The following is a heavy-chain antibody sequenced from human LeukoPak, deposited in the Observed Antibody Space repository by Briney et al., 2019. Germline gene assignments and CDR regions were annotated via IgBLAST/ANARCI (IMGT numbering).Heavy chain of an antibody. D-gene: IGHD3-3*01. CDR1: GGTLSSYA. Sequence: GASVKVSCKASGGTLSSYAISWVRQAPGQGLEWMGGIIPIFGTANYAQKFQGRVTITADESTSTAYMELSSLRSEDTAVYYCARATIFGVVPHFDYWGQGTLVTVSS. CDR3: ARATIFGVVPHFDY. V-gene: IGHV1-69*13. J-gene: IGHJ4*02. CDR2: IIPIFGTA.